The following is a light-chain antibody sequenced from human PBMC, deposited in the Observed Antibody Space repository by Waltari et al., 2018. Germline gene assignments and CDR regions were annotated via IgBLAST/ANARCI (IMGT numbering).Light chain of an antibody. CDR2: EAS. Sequence: DVQMTQSPSTLSAAVGDRVSITCRANHKIFKSLAWYQHKPGKAPELLIYEASSLQVGAPSRFRGSGSGTQFTLTIDSLQPDDYATYYCQQYNSFPATFGQGTKVVIK. V-gene: IGKV1-5*01. CDR3: QQYNSFPAT. J-gene: IGKJ1*01. CDR1: HKIFKS.